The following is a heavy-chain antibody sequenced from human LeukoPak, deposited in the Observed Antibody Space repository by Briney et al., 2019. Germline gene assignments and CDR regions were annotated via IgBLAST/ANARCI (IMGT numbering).Heavy chain of an antibody. V-gene: IGHV5-51*01. D-gene: IGHD3-16*02. Sequence: KPGESLEISCKGSGYSFTSYWIGWVRQMPGKGLEWMGIIYPGDSDTRYSPSFQGQVTISADKSISTAYLQWSSLKASDTAMYYCARSVYDYVWGSYRYHNWFDPWGQGTLVTVSS. J-gene: IGHJ5*02. CDR2: IYPGDSDT. CDR1: GYSFTSYW. CDR3: ARSVYDYVWGSYRYHNWFDP.